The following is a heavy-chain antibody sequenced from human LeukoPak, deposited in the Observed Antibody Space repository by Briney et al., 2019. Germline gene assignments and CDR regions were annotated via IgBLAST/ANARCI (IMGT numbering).Heavy chain of an antibody. CDR2: ISAYNGNT. CDR3: ARGGLVRGVITDYYYYYMDV. Sequence: ASVKVSCKASGYTFTSYGISWVRQAPGQGLEWMGWISAYNGNTNYAQKLQGRVTMTTDTSTSTAYMELRSLRSDDTAVYYCARGGLVRGVITDYYYYYMDVWGKGTTVTVSS. V-gene: IGHV1-18*01. CDR1: GYTFTSYG. J-gene: IGHJ6*03. D-gene: IGHD3-10*01.